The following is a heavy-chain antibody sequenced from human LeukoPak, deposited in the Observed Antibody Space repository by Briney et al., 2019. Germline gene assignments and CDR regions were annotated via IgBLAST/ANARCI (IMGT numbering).Heavy chain of an antibody. Sequence: PSETLSLTCAVSGYSISSGYYWGWIRQPPGKGLEWIGSIYHSGSTYYNPSLKSRVTISVDTSKNQFSLKLSSVTAADTAVYYCATSRGSPWDYFDYWGQGTLVTVSS. CDR1: GYSISSGYY. D-gene: IGHD6-25*01. V-gene: IGHV4-38-2*01. CDR3: ATSRGSPWDYFDY. J-gene: IGHJ4*02. CDR2: IYHSGST.